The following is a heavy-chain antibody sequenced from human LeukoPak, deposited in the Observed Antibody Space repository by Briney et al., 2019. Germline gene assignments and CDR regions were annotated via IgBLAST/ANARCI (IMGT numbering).Heavy chain of an antibody. CDR1: GFTFSSYW. D-gene: IGHD2-2*01. CDR2: IKEDGSEK. CDR3: ARDRAGKVVVPAAISWYFGY. V-gene: IGHV3-7*01. J-gene: IGHJ4*02. Sequence: GGSLRLSCAASGFTFSSYWMSWVRQAPGKGVGGGGKIKEDGSEKYYVDSVKGRFTISRDNAKNSLYLQMNSLRAEDTAVYYCARDRAGKVVVPAAISWYFGYWGQGTLVTVSS.